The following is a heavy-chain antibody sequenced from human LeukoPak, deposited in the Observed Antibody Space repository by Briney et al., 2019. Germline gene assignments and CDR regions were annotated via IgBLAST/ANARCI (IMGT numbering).Heavy chain of an antibody. D-gene: IGHD6-13*01. CDR1: GFTFSSNS. V-gene: IGHV3-48*04. Sequence: GGSLRLSCAASGFTFSSNSMNWVRQAPGKGLEWVSYISSTGGTIYYADSMKGRFTISRDNAKNSLYLQMNSLRVEDTAVYYCASGGSWYMSWGQGTLVTVSS. CDR3: ASGGSWYMS. CDR2: ISSTGGTI. J-gene: IGHJ5*02.